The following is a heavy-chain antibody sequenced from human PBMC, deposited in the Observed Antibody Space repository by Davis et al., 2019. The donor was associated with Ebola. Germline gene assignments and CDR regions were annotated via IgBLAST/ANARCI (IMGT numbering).Heavy chain of an antibody. CDR1: GFTFSSYA. CDR3: VKGDFVAARPGTY. CDR2: ITSNGGDT. Sequence: GGSLRLSCSGSGFTFSSYAMHWVRQAPGKGLEYVSTITSNGGDTYYADSVKGTFTVSRDNSKNTLYLQMSSLRDEDTAVYYCVKGDFVAARPGTYWGQGTLVTVSS. V-gene: IGHV3-64D*08. D-gene: IGHD6-6*01. J-gene: IGHJ4*02.